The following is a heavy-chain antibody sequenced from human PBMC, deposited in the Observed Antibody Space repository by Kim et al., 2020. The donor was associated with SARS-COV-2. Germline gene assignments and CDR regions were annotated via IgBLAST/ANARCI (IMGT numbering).Heavy chain of an antibody. D-gene: IGHD2-15*01. V-gene: IGHV1-24*01. CDR1: GYTLTELS. Sequence: ASVKVSCKVSGYTLTELSMHWVRQAPGKGLEWMGGFDPEDGETIYAQKFQGRVTMTEDTSTDTAYMELSSLRSEDTAVYYCATVRIYCSGGSCYSLWFDPWGQGTLVTVSS. CDR2: FDPEDGET. J-gene: IGHJ5*02. CDR3: ATVRIYCSGGSCYSLWFDP.